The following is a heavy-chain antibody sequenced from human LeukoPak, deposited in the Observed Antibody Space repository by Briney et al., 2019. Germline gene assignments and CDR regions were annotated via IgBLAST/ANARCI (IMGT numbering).Heavy chain of an antibody. CDR3: ATDYCSGGSCYGRWAFDI. J-gene: IGHJ3*02. V-gene: IGHV3-30*02. D-gene: IGHD2-15*01. CDR2: IRYDGSNK. CDR1: GFTFSSYG. Sequence: GGSLRLSCAASGFTFSSYGMYWVRQAPGKGLEWVAFIRYDGSNKYYADSVKGRFTISRDNSKNTLYLQMNSLRAEDTAVYYCATDYCSGGSCYGRWAFDIWGQGTMVTVSS.